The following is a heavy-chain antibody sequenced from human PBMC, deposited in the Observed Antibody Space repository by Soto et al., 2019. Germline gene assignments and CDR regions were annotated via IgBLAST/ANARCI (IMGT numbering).Heavy chain of an antibody. CDR3: AKWGYPAMQAFDF. V-gene: IGHV4-4*07. D-gene: IGHD3-16*02. J-gene: IGHJ3*01. Sequence: PSETLSLTCSVSTDSIRNNYWSWIRQPAGKGLEWIGRIYISGDTNYNPSLKSRVTMSVDTSKNQFSLKLSSVTAAGTAVYYCAKWGYPAMQAFDFWGQGTVVTVSS. CDR2: IYISGDT. CDR1: TDSIRNNY.